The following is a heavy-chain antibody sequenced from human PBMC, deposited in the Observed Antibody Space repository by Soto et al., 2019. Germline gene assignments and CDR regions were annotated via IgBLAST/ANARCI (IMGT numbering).Heavy chain of an antibody. J-gene: IGHJ3*02. CDR2: IYPGDSDT. CDR3: ARGAPLIYSYGRHDAFDI. CDR1: GYSFTSYW. V-gene: IGHV5-51*01. Sequence: GESLKISCKGSGYSFTSYWIGWVRQMPGKGPEWMGIIYPGDSDTRYSPSFQGQVTISADKSISTAYLQWSSLKASDTAMYYCARGAPLIYSYGRHDAFDIWGQGTMVTVSS. D-gene: IGHD5-18*01.